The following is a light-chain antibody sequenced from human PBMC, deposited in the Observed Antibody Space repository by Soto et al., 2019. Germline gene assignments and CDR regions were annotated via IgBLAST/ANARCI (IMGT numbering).Light chain of an antibody. V-gene: IGLV2-14*03. CDR1: SSYVGGYNY. CDR3: SSYTSSSSYV. Sequence: QSALTQPASVSGSPGQSITISCTGTSSYVGGYNYVSWYQQHPGKAPKLMIYDVNSRPSGVSNRFSGSKSGNTASLTISGLQAEDEADYYCSSYTSSSSYVFGTGTKLTVL. CDR2: DVN. J-gene: IGLJ1*01.